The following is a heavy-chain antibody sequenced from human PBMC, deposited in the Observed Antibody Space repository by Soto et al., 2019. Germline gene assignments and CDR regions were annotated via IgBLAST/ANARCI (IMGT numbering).Heavy chain of an antibody. Sequence: GASVKVSCKASGYTFTGHYMHWVRQAPGQGLEGMGWINPNSGGTNYAKKFQGWVTMTRDTSISTAYMELSRLRSDDTAVYYCARATYYYDSSGYYSFDFDYWGQGTLVTVSS. D-gene: IGHD3-22*01. CDR1: GYTFTGHY. J-gene: IGHJ4*02. V-gene: IGHV1-2*04. CDR3: ARATYYYDSSGYYSFDFDY. CDR2: INPNSGGT.